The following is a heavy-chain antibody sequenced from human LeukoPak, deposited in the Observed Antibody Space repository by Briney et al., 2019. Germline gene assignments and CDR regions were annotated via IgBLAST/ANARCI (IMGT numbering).Heavy chain of an antibody. D-gene: IGHD5-24*01. Sequence: GGSLRLSCAASGFTFSSYWMSWVRQAPGKGLEWVANIKQDGSEKYYVDSVKGRFTISRDNAKNSLYLQMNSLRAEDTAVYYCARDRRRMATISDYYYYMDVWGKGTTVTVSS. CDR3: ARDRRRMATISDYYYYMDV. J-gene: IGHJ6*03. V-gene: IGHV3-7*01. CDR2: IKQDGSEK. CDR1: GFTFSSYW.